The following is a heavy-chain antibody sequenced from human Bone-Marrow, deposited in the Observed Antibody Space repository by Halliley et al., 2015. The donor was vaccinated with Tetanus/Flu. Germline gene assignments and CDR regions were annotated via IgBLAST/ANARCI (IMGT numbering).Heavy chain of an antibody. Sequence: LRLSCTVSGGFIRSGGYYWSWIRQHPGKGLEWIGNIYYSGSTYYNPSLKSRVTISVGTSKNQFSLKLSSVTAADTAVYYCARGVGNNWFDPWGQGTLVTVSS. CDR1: GGFIRSGGYY. J-gene: IGHJ5*02. CDR3: ARGVGNNWFDP. D-gene: IGHD3-3*01. V-gene: IGHV4-31*02. CDR2: IYYSGST.